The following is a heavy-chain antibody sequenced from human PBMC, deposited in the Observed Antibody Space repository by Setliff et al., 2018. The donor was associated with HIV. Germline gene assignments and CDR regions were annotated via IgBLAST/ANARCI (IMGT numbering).Heavy chain of an antibody. V-gene: IGHV4-39*07. D-gene: IGHD4-17*01. CDR2: INHSGST. CDR3: ASRRTYDYGGNYYYYYIDV. J-gene: IGHJ6*03. Sequence: SETLSLTCTVSGGSISSGGYYWSWIRQPPGKGLEWIGEINHSGSTKYNPSLKSRVTISVDTSKNQFSLKLSSVTAADTAVYYCASRRTYDYGGNYYYYYIDVWGKGTTVTVSS. CDR1: GGSISSGGYY.